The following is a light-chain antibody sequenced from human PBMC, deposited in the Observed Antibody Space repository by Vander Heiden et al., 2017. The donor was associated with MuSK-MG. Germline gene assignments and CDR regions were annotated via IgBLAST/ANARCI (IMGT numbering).Light chain of an antibody. CDR3: SSYTSSSTRV. CDR1: RHAVCSYNE. Sequence: QSALTQPASVSGSPRQSLTISCPRTRHAVCSYNEVSWYQQHPGKAPKLMIYDVSKRPAGVANRFSGSKSGTTASPTISGLHAEDEADYYGSSYTSSSTRVFGGGTKLTVL. J-gene: IGLJ2*01. V-gene: IGLV2-14*03. CDR2: DVS.